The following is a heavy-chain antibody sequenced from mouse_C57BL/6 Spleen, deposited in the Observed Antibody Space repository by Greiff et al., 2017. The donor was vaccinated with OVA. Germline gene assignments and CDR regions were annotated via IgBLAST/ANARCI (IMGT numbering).Heavy chain of an antibody. CDR2: ISYSGST. CDR1: GYSITSDY. Sequence: EVKLQESGPGLAKPSQTLSLTCSVTGYSITSDYWNWIRQFPGNKLEYMGYISYSGSTYYNPSLKSRISITPDTSKNQYYLQLNSVTTEDTATYYCARLGLDGYDAMDYWGQGTSVTVSS. CDR3: ARLGLDGYDAMDY. V-gene: IGHV3-8*01. J-gene: IGHJ4*01. D-gene: IGHD2-14*01.